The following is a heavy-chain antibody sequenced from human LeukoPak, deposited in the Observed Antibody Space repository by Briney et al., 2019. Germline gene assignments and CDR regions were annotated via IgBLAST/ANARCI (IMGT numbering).Heavy chain of an antibody. V-gene: IGHV3-48*04. CDR3: ARVSYDSSGYYFDY. CDR1: GFTFSSYA. Sequence: PGGSLRLSCAASGFTFSSYAMSWVRQAPGKGLEWVSHISSSGSTIYYADSVKGRFTISRDNAKNSLYPQMNSLRAEDTAVYYCARVSYDSSGYYFDYWGQGTLVTVSS. CDR2: ISSSGSTI. D-gene: IGHD3-22*01. J-gene: IGHJ4*02.